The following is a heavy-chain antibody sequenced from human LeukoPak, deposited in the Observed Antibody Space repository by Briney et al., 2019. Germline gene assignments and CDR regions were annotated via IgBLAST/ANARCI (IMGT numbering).Heavy chain of an antibody. Sequence: GGSLRLSCAASGFTFSSYDMHWVRHATGKGLEWVSAIGTAGDTYYPGSVKGRFTISRENAKNSLYLQMNSLRAEDTAVYYCARGFVLRLGELSPPDYWGQGTLVTVSS. CDR2: IGTAGDT. V-gene: IGHV3-13*01. J-gene: IGHJ4*02. D-gene: IGHD3-16*02. CDR3: ARGFVLRLGELSPPDY. CDR1: GFTFSSYD.